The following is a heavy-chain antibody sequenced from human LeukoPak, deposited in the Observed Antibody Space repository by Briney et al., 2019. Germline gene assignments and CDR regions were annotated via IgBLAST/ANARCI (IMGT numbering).Heavy chain of an antibody. CDR2: IYYSGST. J-gene: IGHJ3*02. CDR1: GGSISSGDYY. CDR3: ARSPDPLAAFDI. V-gene: IGHV4-30-4*01. Sequence: PSETLSLTCTVSGGSISSGDYYGRWIRQPPGKGLEGIGYIYYSGSTYYNPSLKSRVTISVDTSKNQLSLKLSSVTAADTAVYYCARSPDPLAAFDIWGQGTMVTVSS.